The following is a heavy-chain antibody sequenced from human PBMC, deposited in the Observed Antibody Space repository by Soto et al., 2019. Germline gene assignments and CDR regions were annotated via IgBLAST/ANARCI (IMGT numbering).Heavy chain of an antibody. J-gene: IGHJ4*02. CDR2: IYYSGST. V-gene: IGHV4-30-4*01. CDR3: ARQLTYGGPEFEY. CDR1: GGSISSGDYY. Sequence: SETLSLTCTVSGGSISSGDYYWSWIRQPPGKGLEWIGYIYYSGSTYYNPSLKSRVTISVDTSKNQFSLKLSSVTAADTAIYYCARQLTYGGPEFEYWGQGTLVTVSS. D-gene: IGHD4-17*01.